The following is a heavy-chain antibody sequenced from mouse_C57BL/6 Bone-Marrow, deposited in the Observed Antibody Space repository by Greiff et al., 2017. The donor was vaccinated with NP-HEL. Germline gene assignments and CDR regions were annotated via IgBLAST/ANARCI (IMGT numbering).Heavy chain of an antibody. V-gene: IGHV1-52*01. CDR1: GYTFTSYW. Sequence: QVQLKQPGAELVRPGSSVKLSCKASGYTFTSYWMHWVKQRPIQGLEWIGNIDPSDSETHFNQKFKDKATLTVDKSSSTAYMQLSSLTSEDSAVYYCAREVRGNFWFAYWGQGTLVTVSA. J-gene: IGHJ3*01. D-gene: IGHD2-1*01. CDR2: IDPSDSET. CDR3: AREVRGNFWFAY.